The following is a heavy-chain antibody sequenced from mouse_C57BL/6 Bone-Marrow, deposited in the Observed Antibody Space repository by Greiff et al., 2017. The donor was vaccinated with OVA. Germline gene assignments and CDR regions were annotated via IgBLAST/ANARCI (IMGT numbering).Heavy chain of an antibody. V-gene: IGHV5-4*03. CDR3: ARAGDYYGSSIDY. CDR2: ISDGGSYT. J-gene: IGHJ2*01. CDR1: GFTFSSYA. D-gene: IGHD1-1*01. Sequence: EVKVEESGGGLVKPGGSLKLSCAASGFTFSSYAMSWVRQTPEKRLEWVATISDGGSYTYYPDNVKGRFTISRDNAKNNLYLQMSHLKSEDTAMYYCARAGDYYGSSIDYWGQGTTLTVSS.